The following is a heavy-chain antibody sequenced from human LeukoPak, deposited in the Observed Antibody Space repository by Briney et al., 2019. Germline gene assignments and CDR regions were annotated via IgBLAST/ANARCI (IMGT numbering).Heavy chain of an antibody. J-gene: IGHJ3*02. CDR3: ARELEYYYDSSGYYWGYSFDI. Sequence: SETLSLTCTVSGGSISSYYWSWLRQPAGKGLEWIGRIHTSGSTKYNHSLKSRVTISIDKSKNQFSLKLTSVTAADTAGYYCARELEYYYDSSGYYWGYSFDIWGQGTMVTVSS. V-gene: IGHV4-4*07. CDR2: IHTSGST. D-gene: IGHD3-22*01. CDR1: GGSISSYY.